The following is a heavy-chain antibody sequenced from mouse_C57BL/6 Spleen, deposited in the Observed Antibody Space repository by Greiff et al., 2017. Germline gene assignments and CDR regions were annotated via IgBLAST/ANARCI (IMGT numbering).Heavy chain of an antibody. D-gene: IGHD4-1*01. CDR3: ATNWGVYFDY. J-gene: IGHJ2*01. Sequence: QVQLQQPGAELARPGSSVKLSCKASGYTFTSYWMAWVKQRPGQGLEWIGNIYPSDSETHYNQKFKDKATLTVDTSSSTAYMQLSSLTSEGSAVYYCATNWGVYFDYWGQGTTLTVSS. CDR1: GYTFTSYW. CDR2: IYPSDSET. V-gene: IGHV1-61*01.